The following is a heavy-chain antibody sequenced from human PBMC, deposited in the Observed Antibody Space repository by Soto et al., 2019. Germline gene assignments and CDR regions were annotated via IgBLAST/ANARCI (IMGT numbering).Heavy chain of an antibody. CDR2: IYYSGST. CDR3: AQMGLPDDYGGNAIIY. Sequence: QVQLQESGPGLVKPSQTLSLTCTVSGGSISSGGYYWSWIRQHPGKGLEWIGYIYYSGSTYYNPSLKSRVTIAVDTSKNQFSLKLSSVTAADTAVYYCAQMGLPDDYGGNAIIYWGQGTLVTVSS. J-gene: IGHJ4*02. D-gene: IGHD4-17*01. CDR1: GGSISSGGYY. V-gene: IGHV4-31*03.